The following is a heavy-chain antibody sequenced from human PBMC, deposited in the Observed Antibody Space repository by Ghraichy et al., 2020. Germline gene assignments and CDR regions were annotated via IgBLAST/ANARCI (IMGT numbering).Heavy chain of an antibody. CDR1: GFTFADTY. Sequence: GGSLRLSCAASGFTFADTYMNWIRQTPGKGLEWISYISARGTNKVYADSVKGRFTISRDNVRNSVFLQMNSLRAADTAIYYCARQVADYFDYWGQGTLVTVSS. CDR3: ARQVADYFDY. J-gene: IGHJ4*02. CDR2: ISARGTNK. V-gene: IGHV3-11*01.